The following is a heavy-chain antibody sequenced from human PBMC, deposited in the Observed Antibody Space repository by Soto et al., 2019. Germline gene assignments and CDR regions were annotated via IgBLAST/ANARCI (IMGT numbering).Heavy chain of an antibody. D-gene: IGHD3-10*01. CDR3: AKGSGVRGVPPPNWFDP. CDR2: ISGSGTST. V-gene: IGHV3-23*01. CDR1: GFTFSTYA. Sequence: EVQLLESGGGLVQPGGSLRLSCAASGFTFSTYAMSWVRQAPGKGLEWVSTISGSGTSTYNADSVKGRFTISRDNSKNPLYLQMSSLRAEDTAVYYCAKGSGVRGVPPPNWFDPWGRGTLVTVSS. J-gene: IGHJ5*02.